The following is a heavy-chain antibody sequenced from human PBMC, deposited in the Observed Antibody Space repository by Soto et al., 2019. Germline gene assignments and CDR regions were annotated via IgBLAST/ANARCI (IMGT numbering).Heavy chain of an antibody. CDR1: GYTFTSYD. CDR2: MNPSNGNT. J-gene: IGHJ4*02. Sequence: QAPLVQSGAEVKKPGASVKVSCRASGYTFTSYDINWVRQAPGQGLEWMGWMNPSNGNTGYAQKFQGRVTMTRDTSIRTAYMDLSSLRSEDTAVYYCAGGPAEGEGATYYWGQGTLVTVSS. D-gene: IGHD1-26*01. CDR3: AGGPAEGEGATYY. V-gene: IGHV1-8*01.